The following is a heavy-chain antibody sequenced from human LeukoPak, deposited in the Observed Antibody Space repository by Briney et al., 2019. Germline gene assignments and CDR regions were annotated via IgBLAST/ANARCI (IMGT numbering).Heavy chain of an antibody. J-gene: IGHJ6*03. V-gene: IGHV3-7*01. CDR2: INGDGSEK. CDR1: EFSFETYW. CDR3: ARGETMDV. D-gene: IGHD5-24*01. Sequence: GGSLRLSCVALEFSFETYWMSWVRQAPGKGPEWVANINGDGSEKHYVGSVRGRFTISRDNADNSLHLQMNSLRPEDMAVYYCARGETMDVWGKGTTVTVSS.